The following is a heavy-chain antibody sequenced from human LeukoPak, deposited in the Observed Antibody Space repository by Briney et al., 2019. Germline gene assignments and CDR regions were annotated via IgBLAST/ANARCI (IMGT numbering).Heavy chain of an antibody. Sequence: GASVKVSCKASGYTFTSYYVYWVRQAPGQGREGMGKINPSCGGTDYEQKFQGRVTMTRDTSTSTVYMEMSSLRSEDTAVYYCARDQGVTMLRGILSPSAADYWGQGTLVTVSS. V-gene: IGHV1-46*01. CDR3: ARDQGVTMLRGILSPSAADY. CDR1: GYTFTSYY. D-gene: IGHD3-10*01. J-gene: IGHJ4*02. CDR2: INPSCGGT.